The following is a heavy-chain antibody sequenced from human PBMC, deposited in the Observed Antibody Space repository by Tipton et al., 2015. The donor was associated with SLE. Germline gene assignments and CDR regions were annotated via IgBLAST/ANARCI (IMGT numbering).Heavy chain of an antibody. Sequence: WVRQPPGKGLEWMGSIYYSGSTYYNPSLKSRVTISADTSKNQFSLKLRSVTAADTAVYYCARHSGYYGLDVWGQGTTVTVSS. J-gene: IGHJ6*02. V-gene: IGHV4-39*07. D-gene: IGHD6-19*01. CDR2: IYYSGST. CDR3: ARHSGYYGLDV.